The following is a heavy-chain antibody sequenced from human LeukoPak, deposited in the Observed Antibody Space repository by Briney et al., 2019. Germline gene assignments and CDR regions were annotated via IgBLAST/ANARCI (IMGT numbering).Heavy chain of an antibody. CDR1: GFTFSSYS. V-gene: IGHV3-21*01. J-gene: IGHJ4*02. D-gene: IGHD6-19*01. CDR3: ARYIYSSGWCFDY. CDR2: ISSSSSYI. Sequence: GGSLRLSCAASGFTFSSYSMNWVRQAPGKGLEWVSSISSSSSYIYYADSVKGRFTISRDNAKNSLYLQMNSLRAEDTAVYYCARYIYSSGWCFDYWGQGTLVTVSS.